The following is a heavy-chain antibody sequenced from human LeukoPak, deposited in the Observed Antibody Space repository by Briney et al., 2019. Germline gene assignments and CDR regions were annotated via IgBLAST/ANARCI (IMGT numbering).Heavy chain of an antibody. J-gene: IGHJ4*02. CDR1: GGSFSGYY. D-gene: IGHD6-19*01. Sequence: ASETLSLTCAVYGGSFSGYYWSWIRQPPGKGLEWIGEINHSGSTNYNPSLKSRVTISVDTSKNQFSLKLSSMTAADTAVYYCASQSSSPAGVYWGQGTLVTVSS. CDR2: INHSGST. CDR3: ASQSSSPAGVY. V-gene: IGHV4-34*01.